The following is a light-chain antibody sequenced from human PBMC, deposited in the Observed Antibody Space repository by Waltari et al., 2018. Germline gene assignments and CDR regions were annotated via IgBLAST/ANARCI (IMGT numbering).Light chain of an antibody. J-gene: IGKJ4*01. CDR3: QQYYTTPLT. CDR2: WAS. CDR1: QSVLYSSNNRNY. Sequence: DIVMTQSPDSLAVSLGERATINCKSSQSVLYSSNNRNYLTWSQQKPGQPPQRLIYWASIRESGVPDRFSGSGAGTDFTLTISSLQAEDVAFYYCQQYYTTPLTFGGGTKVEIK. V-gene: IGKV4-1*01.